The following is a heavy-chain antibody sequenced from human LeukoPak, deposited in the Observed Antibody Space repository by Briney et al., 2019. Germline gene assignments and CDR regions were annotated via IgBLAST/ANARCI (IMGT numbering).Heavy chain of an antibody. CDR2: INLNSGDR. J-gene: IGHJ4*02. D-gene: IGHD3-22*01. Sequence: ASVKVSCKASGYTFTGYYMHWVRQAPGQGLEWMGWINLNSGDRNYAQKFQGRVTTTRDTSSSTAYMEVSRLRSDDTAVYYCARVSRLYHDTSGRIFDYWGQGTLVTVSS. V-gene: IGHV1-2*02. CDR3: ARVSRLYHDTSGRIFDY. CDR1: GYTFTGYY.